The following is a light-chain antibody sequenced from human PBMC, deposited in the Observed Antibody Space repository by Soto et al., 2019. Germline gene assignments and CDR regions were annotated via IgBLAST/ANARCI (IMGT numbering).Light chain of an antibody. V-gene: IGKV1-9*01. Sequence: DIQLTQSPSFLSASVGDRVTITCRASQGFSSNLAWYQQKPGKAPKLLIYVASSLQSGVPSRFSGSGSGTEFTLTISSLQPEDFATYYCQQRNSYPPRTFGGGTKVEIK. CDR2: VAS. J-gene: IGKJ4*01. CDR3: QQRNSYPPRT. CDR1: QGFSSN.